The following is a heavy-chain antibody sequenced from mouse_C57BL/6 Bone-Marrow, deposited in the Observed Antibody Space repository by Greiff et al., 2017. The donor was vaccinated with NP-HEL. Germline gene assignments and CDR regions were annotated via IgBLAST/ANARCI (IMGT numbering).Heavy chain of an antibody. CDR3: ATRSYYFDY. CDR1: GYTFTSYW. V-gene: IGHV1-59*01. Sequence: VQLQQPGAELVRPGTSVKLSCKASGYTFTSYWMHWVKQRPGQGLEWIGVIDPSDSYTNYNQKFKGKATLTVDSSSSTAYMQLSSLTSEDSAVYYCATRSYYFDYGGQGTTLTVSS. J-gene: IGHJ2*01. CDR2: IDPSDSYT.